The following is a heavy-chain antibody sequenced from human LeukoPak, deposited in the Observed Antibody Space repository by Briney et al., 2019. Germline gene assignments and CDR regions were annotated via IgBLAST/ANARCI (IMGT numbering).Heavy chain of an antibody. D-gene: IGHD2-21*01. J-gene: IGHJ6*02. V-gene: IGHV3-74*01. Sequence: GSLRLSCAASGFTFSSYWMHWVRQAPGKGLVWVSRINSDGGSTSYADSVKGRFTISRDNAKNTLYLQMNSLRAEDTAVYYCARDGEGYGMDVWGQGTTVTVSS. CDR2: INSDGGST. CDR1: GFTFSSYW. CDR3: ARDGEGYGMDV.